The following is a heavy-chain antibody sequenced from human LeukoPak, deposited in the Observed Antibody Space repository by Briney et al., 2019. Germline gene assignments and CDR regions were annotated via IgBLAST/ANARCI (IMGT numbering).Heavy chain of an antibody. V-gene: IGHV3-72*01. CDR3: ARYCSSISCPPGSLDP. Sequence: GGSLRLSCAASGFIFNDYYIDWVRQAPGKGLEWVGRSRNKANSYTPEYAASVKGRFTVSRDDSKDSVYLQMNSLKTEDTAVYYCARYCSSISCPPGSLDPWGQGTLVTVSS. D-gene: IGHD2-2*01. CDR1: GFIFNDYY. CDR2: SRNKANSYTP. J-gene: IGHJ5*02.